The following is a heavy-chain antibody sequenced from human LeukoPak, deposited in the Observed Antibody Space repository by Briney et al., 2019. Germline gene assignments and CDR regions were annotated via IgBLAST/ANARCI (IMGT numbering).Heavy chain of an antibody. D-gene: IGHD2-21*02. V-gene: IGHV1-69*13. CDR3: ARDRAYCGGDCYRMDY. CDR1: GYTFTSYA. Sequence: SVKVSCKASGYTFTSYAISWVRQAPGHGLEWMGGIIPIFGTANYAQKFQGRVTITADESTSTAYMELSSLRSEDTAVYYCARDRAYCGGDCYRMDYWGQGTLVTVSS. CDR2: IIPIFGTA. J-gene: IGHJ4*02.